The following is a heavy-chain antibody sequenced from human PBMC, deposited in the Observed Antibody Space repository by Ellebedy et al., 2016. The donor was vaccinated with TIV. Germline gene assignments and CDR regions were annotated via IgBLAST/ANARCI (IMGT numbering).Heavy chain of an antibody. CDR2: INHSGST. CDR1: GESFSDYY. V-gene: IGHV4-34*01. J-gene: IGHJ4*02. CDR3: ARGRTVFDY. Sequence: SETLSLTXDVYGESFSDYYWTWIRQSPGKGLEWIGEINHSGSTRNNPSLKGRVFISIDTSKNQFSLRLRSMTAADTAMYYCARGRTVFDYWGQGTLVTVSS.